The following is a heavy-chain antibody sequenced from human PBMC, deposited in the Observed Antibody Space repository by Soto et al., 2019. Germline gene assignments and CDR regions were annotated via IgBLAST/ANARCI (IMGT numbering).Heavy chain of an antibody. CDR3: ASGYSYGIYYYYYGMDV. Sequence: GASVKFSFKASGYTFTGYYMHWVRQAPGQGLECIGWINPNSGGTNYAQKFQGRVTMTRDTSISTAYMELSRLRSDDTAVYYCASGYSYGIYYYYYGMDVWGQGTTVTVSS. CDR2: INPNSGGT. V-gene: IGHV1-2*02. J-gene: IGHJ6*02. CDR1: GYTFTGYY. D-gene: IGHD5-18*01.